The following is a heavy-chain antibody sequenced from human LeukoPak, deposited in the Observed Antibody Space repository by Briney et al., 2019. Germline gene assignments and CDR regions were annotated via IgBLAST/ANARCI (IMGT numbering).Heavy chain of an antibody. CDR2: IYYSGST. D-gene: IGHD4-17*01. V-gene: IGHV4-59*01. CDR3: ARARGDYGDSWGFDY. CDR1: GGSISSYY. Sequence: SETLSLTCTVSGGSISSYYWSWIRQPPGKGLEWIGYIYYSGSTNYNPSLKSRVTISVDTSKNQFSLKLSSVTAADTAVYYCARARGDYGDSWGFDYWGQGTLVTVSS. J-gene: IGHJ4*02.